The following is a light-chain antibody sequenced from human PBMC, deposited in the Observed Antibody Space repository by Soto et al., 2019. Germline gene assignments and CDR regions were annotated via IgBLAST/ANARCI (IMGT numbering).Light chain of an antibody. CDR2: DTS. V-gene: IGKV3-20*01. CDR3: QQYGSSPVT. J-gene: IGKJ1*01. Sequence: EIVLTQSPGTLSLSPGERATLSCRASQTLSNSFIAWYQQKPGQAPRLIIYDTSSRATGVPDRYSASGSGTDCTLTISRLEPEDVAVYYCQQYGSSPVTLGQGTKVDI. CDR1: QTLSNSF.